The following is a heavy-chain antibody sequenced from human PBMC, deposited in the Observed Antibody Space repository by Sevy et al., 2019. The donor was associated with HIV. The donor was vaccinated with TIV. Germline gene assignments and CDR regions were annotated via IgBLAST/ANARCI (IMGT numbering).Heavy chain of an antibody. D-gene: IGHD2-2*01. CDR3: TTHLAYQLERYYFNY. J-gene: IGHJ4*02. V-gene: IGHV3-15*01. CDR2: IKSKTNGGTT. Sequence: GWSLRLSCAASEFIFTNAWMSWVRQAPGKGLEWVGRIKSKTNGGTTDYAAPVEGRFTISRDDSKKTLYLQMNSLKTEDTAVYYCTTHLAYQLERYYFNYWGQGTLVTVSS. CDR1: EFIFTNAW.